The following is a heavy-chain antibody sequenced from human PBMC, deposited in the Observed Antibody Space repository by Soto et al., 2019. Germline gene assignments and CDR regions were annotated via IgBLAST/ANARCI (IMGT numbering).Heavy chain of an antibody. D-gene: IGHD1-7*01. CDR1: GYTFTSYG. V-gene: IGHV1-18*01. CDR2: ISAYNGNT. CDR3: ARDEGYKWNYGGSWFDP. J-gene: IGHJ5*02. Sequence: QVQLVQSGAEVKKPGASVKVSCKASGYTFTSYGISWVRQAPGQGLEWMGWISAYNGNTNYAQKPQGRVTMTTDTSTSTAYMELRSLRSDDTAVYYCARDEGYKWNYGGSWFDPGGQGTLVTVSS.